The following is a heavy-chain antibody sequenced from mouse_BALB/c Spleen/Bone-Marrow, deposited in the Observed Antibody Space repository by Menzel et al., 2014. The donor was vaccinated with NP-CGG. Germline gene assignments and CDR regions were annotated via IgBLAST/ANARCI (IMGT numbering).Heavy chain of an antibody. D-gene: IGHD1-1*01. V-gene: IGHV4-1*02. CDR1: GFDFSRYW. J-gene: IGHJ1*01. CDR2: INPDSNTI. CDR3: ARLNYYGNLFA. Sequence: EVNVVESGGGLVQPGGFLKLSCAASGFDFSRYWMSWVRQAPGKGLEWIGEINPDSNTINYTPSLKDKFIISRDNAKNTLYLQMSKVRSEDTALYYCARLNYYGNLFAWGAGTTVTVSS.